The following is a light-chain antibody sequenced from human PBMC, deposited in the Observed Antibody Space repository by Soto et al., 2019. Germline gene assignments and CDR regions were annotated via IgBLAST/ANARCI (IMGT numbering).Light chain of an antibody. V-gene: IGLV2-14*01. Sequence: QSVLTQPASVSGSPGQSITISCTGTSSDAGTYNYVSWYQQHPGKAPKLIIYEVTNRPSGVSDRFSGSKSGNTASLTISGLQAEDEADYYCSSYTDSSSRVFGTGTKLTVL. CDR2: EVT. CDR1: SSDAGTYNY. J-gene: IGLJ1*01. CDR3: SSYTDSSSRV.